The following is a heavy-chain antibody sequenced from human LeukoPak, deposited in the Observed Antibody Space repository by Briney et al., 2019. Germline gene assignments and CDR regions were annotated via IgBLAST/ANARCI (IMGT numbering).Heavy chain of an antibody. D-gene: IGHD2-2*01. CDR1: GFTFSTYT. Sequence: PGGSLRLSCAASGFTFSTYTMSWVRQAPGKGLEWVSSVSGSRGGTFYADSVKGRFNISRDNSQGTLYLQLNSLRAEDTAIYYCAKGQYPLRRSSGFDVWGQGTTVTVSS. CDR2: VSGSRGGT. CDR3: AKGQYPLRRSSGFDV. J-gene: IGHJ3*01. V-gene: IGHV3-23*01.